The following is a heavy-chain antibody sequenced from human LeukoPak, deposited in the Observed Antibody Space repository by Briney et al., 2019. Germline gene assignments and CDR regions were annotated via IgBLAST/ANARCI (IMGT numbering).Heavy chain of an antibody. J-gene: IGHJ4*02. CDR3: ARDRGIMLTFGGVVAKGAHY. V-gene: IGHV4-59*12. CDR2: IYDSGST. D-gene: IGHD3-16*02. CDR1: GGSISSYY. Sequence: NTSETLSLTCTVSGGSISSYYWSWIRQPPGKGLEWIGYIYDSGSTYYNPSLKSRLTISIDMSKNQFSLKLSSVTAADTALYYCARDRGIMLTFGGVVAKGAHYWGQGTLVTVSS.